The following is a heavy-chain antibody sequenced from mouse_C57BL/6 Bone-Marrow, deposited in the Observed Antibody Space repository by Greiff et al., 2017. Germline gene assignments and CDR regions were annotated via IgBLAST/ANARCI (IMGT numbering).Heavy chain of an antibody. CDR1: GYTFTSYW. CDR2: IHPTSGST. Sequence: VQLQQPGAELVKPGASVKLSCKASGYTFTSYWMHWVQQRPGQGLEWIGMIHPTSGSTNYNEKFKSKATLTVDKSSSPAYMQLSRLTSEDSAVYYFAICQRSYVYDASYYAIDYWGQGTSVTVSS. CDR3: AICQRSYVYDASYYAIDY. D-gene: IGHD2-2*01. V-gene: IGHV1-64*01. J-gene: IGHJ4*01.